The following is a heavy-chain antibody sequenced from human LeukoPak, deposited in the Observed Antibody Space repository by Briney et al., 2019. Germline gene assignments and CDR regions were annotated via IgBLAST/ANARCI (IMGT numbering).Heavy chain of an antibody. J-gene: IGHJ4*02. CDR2: FYYSGST. CDR1: GGSISNYY. D-gene: IGHD4-17*01. CDR3: ARARDDYGDGAERYFDY. V-gene: IGHV4-59*01. Sequence: PSETLSLTCTVSGGSISNYYWSWIRQPPGKGLEWIGYFYYSGSTNYNPSLKSRVTISVDTSKNQFSLKLSSVTAADTAVYYCARARDDYGDGAERYFDYWGQGTLVTVSS.